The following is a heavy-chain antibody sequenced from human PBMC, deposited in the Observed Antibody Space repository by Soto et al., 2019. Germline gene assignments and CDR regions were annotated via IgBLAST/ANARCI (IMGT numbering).Heavy chain of an antibody. CDR3: AREIGGDNYGFDS. CDR2: ISYSGDT. J-gene: IGHJ4*02. D-gene: IGHD3-10*01. Sequence: PSETLSLTCTVSGGSFTGGGYYWSWIGQRPGKGLEWIGYISYSGDTNYNPSLQSRVTISADASRSHFSLKLSSVSAADTAVYYCAREIGGDNYGFDSWGQGILVTVSS. V-gene: IGHV4-31*03. CDR1: GGSFTGGGYY.